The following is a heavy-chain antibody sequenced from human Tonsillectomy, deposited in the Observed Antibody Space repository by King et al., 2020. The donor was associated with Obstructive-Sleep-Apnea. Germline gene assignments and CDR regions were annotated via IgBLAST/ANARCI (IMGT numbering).Heavy chain of an antibody. CDR2: INPNNGHT. V-gene: IGHV1-2*02. CDR3: ARGFIAEPAGWFDP. J-gene: IGHJ5*02. D-gene: IGHD6-13*01. Sequence: QLVQSGAEVKKPGASVKVSCTASGYTFTGFYMHWVRQAPGQGLEWMGWINPNNGHTNYARKFQGRVTMTRDTSISTAYMDLCRLRSDDTAVYYCARGFIAEPAGWFDPWGQGTLVTVSS. CDR1: GYTFTGFY.